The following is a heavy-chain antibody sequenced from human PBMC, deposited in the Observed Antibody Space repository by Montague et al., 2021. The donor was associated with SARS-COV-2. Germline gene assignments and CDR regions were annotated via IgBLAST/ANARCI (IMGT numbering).Heavy chain of an antibody. Sequence: SETLSLTCTVSGDSITNNYYWGWIRQPPGKGLEWIGTIYHSGTTYYNPSLKSRVTISVDTSNNLFSLKLTSVTAADTAVYYCARRHIVASNRAFDYWGQGTLVTVSS. J-gene: IGHJ4*02. D-gene: IGHD2-21*01. CDR1: GDSITNNYY. CDR3: ARRHIVASNRAFDY. CDR2: IYHSGTT. V-gene: IGHV4-38-2*02.